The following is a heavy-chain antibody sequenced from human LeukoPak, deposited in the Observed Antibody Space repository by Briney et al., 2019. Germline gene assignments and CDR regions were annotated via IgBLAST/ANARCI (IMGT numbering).Heavy chain of an antibody. Sequence: GGSLRLSCAASGFXFSSYGMHWVRQAPGKGLKWVAVIWNDGSNKYYEDSVKGRFTISRDSSKNTLELQMNSLRAEDTAVYYCARSRGGSSSGVGDNFDHWGQGTLVTVSS. CDR2: IWNDGSNK. V-gene: IGHV3-33*01. CDR1: GFXFSSYG. D-gene: IGHD6-6*01. J-gene: IGHJ4*02. CDR3: ARSRGGSSSGVGDNFDH.